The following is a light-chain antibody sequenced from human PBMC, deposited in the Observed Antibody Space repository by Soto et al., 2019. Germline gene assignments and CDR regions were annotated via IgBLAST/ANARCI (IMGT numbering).Light chain of an antibody. CDR2: GAS. J-gene: IGKJ1*01. CDR1: QSVSSD. CDR3: QRYNNWPRT. Sequence: EIVMTQSPATLSVSPGERATLSCRASQSVSSDLAWYLQKPGQAPRPLIYGASTRATGIPARFSGSGSGTEFTLTINSLQSEDFAVYYCQRYNNWPRTFGQGTKVDI. V-gene: IGKV3-15*01.